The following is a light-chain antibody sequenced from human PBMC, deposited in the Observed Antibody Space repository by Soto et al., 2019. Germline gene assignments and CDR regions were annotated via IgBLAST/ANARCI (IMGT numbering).Light chain of an antibody. J-gene: IGKJ1*01. CDR2: GAS. CDR3: QQYNNWPRSR. V-gene: IGKV3-15*01. CDR1: QDISNY. Sequence: MTQSPSSLSASVGDRVIITCRATQDISNYLAWYQQKPGQAPRLLIYGASTRATGIPARFSGSGSGTEFTLTISSLQSEDFGVYDCQQYNNWPRSRFCQGAKLDIK.